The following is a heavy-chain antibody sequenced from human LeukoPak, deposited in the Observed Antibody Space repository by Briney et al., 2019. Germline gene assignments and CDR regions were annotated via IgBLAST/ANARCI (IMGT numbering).Heavy chain of an antibody. CDR3: ARMHLVVPAAMRPFDY. V-gene: IGHV4-34*01. D-gene: IGHD2-2*01. J-gene: IGHJ4*02. CDR2: INHSGST. CDR1: GGSFSGYY. Sequence: PSETLSLTCAVYGGSFSGYYWSWIRQPPGKGLEWIGEINHSGSTNYNPSLKSRVTISVDTSKSQFSLKLSSVTAADTAVYYCARMHLVVPAAMRPFDYWGQGTLVTVSS.